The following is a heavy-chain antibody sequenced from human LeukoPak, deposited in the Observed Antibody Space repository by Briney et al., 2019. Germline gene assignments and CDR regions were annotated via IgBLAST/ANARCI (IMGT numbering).Heavy chain of an antibody. J-gene: IGHJ6*02. CDR3: ARDFGPYGMDV. CDR2: INSDGSTT. Sequence: GGSLRLSCAASGFSFSSSWMHWVRQAPGTGLVWVSRINSDGSTTNYADSVKGRFTISRDDAMSTLYLQMNSLRAEDTAVYYCARDFGPYGMDVWGQGTTVTVSS. CDR1: GFSFSSSW. D-gene: IGHD3-16*01. V-gene: IGHV3-74*01.